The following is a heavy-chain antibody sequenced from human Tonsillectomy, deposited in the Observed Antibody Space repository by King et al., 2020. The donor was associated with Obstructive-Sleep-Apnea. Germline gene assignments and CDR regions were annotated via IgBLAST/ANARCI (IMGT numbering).Heavy chain of an antibody. D-gene: IGHD1-1*01. Sequence: QLQESGPGLVKPSETLSLTCTVSGGSISTNNYYWGWIRQPPGKGLEWIGSIYYSGSTYYNPSLKSRVTMSTDTSKNQVSLRLSSVTAADTATYYCARLTTGFYYYGMDVWGQGTTVTVSS. CDR2: IYYSGST. CDR3: ARLTTGFYYYGMDV. CDR1: GGSISTNNYY. V-gene: IGHV4-39*01. J-gene: IGHJ6*02.